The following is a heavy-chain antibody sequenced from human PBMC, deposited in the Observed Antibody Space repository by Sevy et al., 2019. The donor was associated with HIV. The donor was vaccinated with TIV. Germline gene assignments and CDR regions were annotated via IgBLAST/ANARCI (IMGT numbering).Heavy chain of an antibody. V-gene: IGHV1-24*01. Sequence: GESLKISCRVSGYTLTELSMHWVRQAPGKGLEWMVRFDPEDGEIISAQKFQGRLTLTEDTSTDTAYMELSILRSEDMAVYYCATAREYYEDSSGYLDFWGQGTLVTVSS. CDR1: GYTLTELS. J-gene: IGHJ4*02. CDR2: FDPEDGEI. D-gene: IGHD3-22*01. CDR3: ATAREYYEDSSGYLDF.